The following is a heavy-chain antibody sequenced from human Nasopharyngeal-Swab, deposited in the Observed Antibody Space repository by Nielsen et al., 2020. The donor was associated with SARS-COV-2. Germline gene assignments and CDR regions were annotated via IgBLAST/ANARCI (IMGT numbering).Heavy chain of an antibody. J-gene: IGHJ4*02. Sequence: SVKVSCKASGGTFSSYATSWVRQAPGQGLEWMGGIIPIFGTANYAQKFQGRVTITADESTSSAYMELSSLRSEDTAVYYCAREGYYGSGSYAPFDYWGQGTLVTVSS. CDR2: IIPIFGTA. D-gene: IGHD3-10*01. CDR1: GGTFSSYA. V-gene: IGHV1-69*13. CDR3: AREGYYGSGSYAPFDY.